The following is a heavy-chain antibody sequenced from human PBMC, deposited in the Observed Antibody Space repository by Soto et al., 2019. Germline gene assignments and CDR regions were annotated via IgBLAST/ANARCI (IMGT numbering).Heavy chain of an antibody. V-gene: IGHV4-59*01. CDR1: GGSISSYY. Sequence: TLSLTCTVSGGSISSYYWSWIRQPPGKGLEWIGYIYYSGSTNYNPSLKSRVTISVDTSKNQFSLKLSSVTAADTAVYYCARVIQGPPMSYYYYYGMDVWGQGTTVTVSS. CDR3: ARVIQGPPMSYYYYYGMDV. CDR2: IYYSGST. D-gene: IGHD3-16*02. J-gene: IGHJ6*02.